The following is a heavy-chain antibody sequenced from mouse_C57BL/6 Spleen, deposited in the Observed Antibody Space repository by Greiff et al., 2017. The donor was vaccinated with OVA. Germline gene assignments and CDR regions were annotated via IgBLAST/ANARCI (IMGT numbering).Heavy chain of an antibody. V-gene: IGHV1-55*01. CDR2: IYPGSGST. J-gene: IGHJ1*03. D-gene: IGHD1-1*01. Sequence: QVQLQQSGAELVKPGASVKMSCKASGYTFTSYWITWVKQRPGQGLEWIGDIYPGSGSTNYNEKFKSKATLTVDTSSSTAYMQLSSLTSEDSAVDYCARRAYGSSTEYFDVWGTGTTVTVSS. CDR1: GYTFTSYW. CDR3: ARRAYGSSTEYFDV.